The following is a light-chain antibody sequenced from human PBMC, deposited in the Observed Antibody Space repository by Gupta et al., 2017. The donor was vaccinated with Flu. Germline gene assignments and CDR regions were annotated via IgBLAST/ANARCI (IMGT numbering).Light chain of an antibody. Sequence: QSFLTPPPSASGAPGQRVTISCTGSSSNIGAGYDVHWYQQLPGTAPKLLIYGNSNRPSGVPDRFSGSKSGTSASLAITGLQAEDEADYYCQSYDSSLSGVFGGGTKLTVL. CDR2: GNS. CDR1: SSNIGAGYD. J-gene: IGLJ3*02. V-gene: IGLV1-40*01. CDR3: QSYDSSLSGV.